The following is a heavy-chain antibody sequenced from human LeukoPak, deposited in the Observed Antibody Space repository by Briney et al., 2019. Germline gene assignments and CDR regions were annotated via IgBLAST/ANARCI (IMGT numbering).Heavy chain of an antibody. CDR3: ATRRYYYGSGSLRTGFDP. J-gene: IGHJ5*02. Sequence: GGSLRLSCAASGFTFSSYAMSWVRQAPGKGLEWVSAISGSGGSTYYADSVKGRFTISRDNSKNTLYLQMNGLRAEDTAVYYCATRRYYYGSGSLRTGFDPWGQGTLVTVSS. D-gene: IGHD3-10*01. CDR1: GFTFSSYA. V-gene: IGHV3-23*01. CDR2: ISGSGGST.